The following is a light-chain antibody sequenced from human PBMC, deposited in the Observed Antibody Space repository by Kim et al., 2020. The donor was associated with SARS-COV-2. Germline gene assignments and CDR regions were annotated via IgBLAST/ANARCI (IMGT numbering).Light chain of an antibody. J-gene: IGLJ3*02. CDR3: CSFAGSYTMV. V-gene: IGLV2-11*01. Sequence: QSALTQPRSVSGSPGQSVTISCTGARSNVGAYHYVSWYQQHPGKAPKLMIYDVSERPSGVPDRFFGSKSGNTASLTISGLQTEDEADYYCCSFAGSYTMVFGGGTKGTVL. CDR1: RSNVGAYHY. CDR2: DVS.